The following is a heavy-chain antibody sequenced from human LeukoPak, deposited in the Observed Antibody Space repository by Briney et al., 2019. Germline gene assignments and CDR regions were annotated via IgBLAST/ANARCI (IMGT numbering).Heavy chain of an antibody. J-gene: IGHJ5*02. CDR3: ARTIRTLLSWFDP. CDR2: IYYSGST. CDR1: GGSISSSSYY. V-gene: IGHV4-39*01. Sequence: SETLSLTCTVSGGSISSSSYYWGWIRQPPGKGLEWIGSIYYSGSTYYNPSLKSRVTISVDMSKNQFSLKLSSVTAADTAVYYCARTIRTLLSWFDPWGQGTLVTVSS. D-gene: IGHD1-14*01.